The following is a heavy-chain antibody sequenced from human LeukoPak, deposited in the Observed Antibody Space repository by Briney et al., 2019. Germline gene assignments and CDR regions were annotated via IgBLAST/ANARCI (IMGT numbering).Heavy chain of an antibody. CDR1: GYTFTSYG. CDR2: ISAYNGNT. J-gene: IGHJ4*02. Sequence: GASVKVSCKASGYTFTSYGISWVRQAPGQGLEWMGWISAYNGNTNYAQKLQGRVTMTTDTSTSTAYMELRSLRSDDTAVYYCARAEWIQLWSPYFDYWGQGTLVTVSS. V-gene: IGHV1-18*01. CDR3: ARAEWIQLWSPYFDY. D-gene: IGHD5-18*01.